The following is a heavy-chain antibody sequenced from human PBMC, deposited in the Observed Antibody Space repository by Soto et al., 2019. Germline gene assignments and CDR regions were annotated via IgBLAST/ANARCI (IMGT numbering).Heavy chain of an antibody. CDR3: ARDVPLNYYDGTYSYYAMDV. D-gene: IGHD3-16*01. V-gene: IGHV1-69*01. CDR2: IIPFFKAT. Sequence: QVQLVQSGAEVKKPGSSVKVSCKASGGTFSSHAISWVRQAPGQGLEWMGGIIPFFKATNYAQKFQGRVTITADDSTSTAYMDLCSLRCEDTAVYYCARDVPLNYYDGTYSYYAMDVWGQGTTVTVSS. CDR1: GGTFSSHA. J-gene: IGHJ6*02.